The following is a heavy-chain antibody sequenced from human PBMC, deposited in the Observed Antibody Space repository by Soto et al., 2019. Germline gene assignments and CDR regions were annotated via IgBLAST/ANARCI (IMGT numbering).Heavy chain of an antibody. CDR1: GFTFSSYG. D-gene: IGHD6-6*01. J-gene: IGHJ4*02. CDR2: ISYDGSNK. V-gene: IGHV3-30*18. Sequence: VGSLRLSCAASGFTFSSYGMHWVRQAPGKGLEWVAVISYDGSNKYYADSVKGRFTISRDNSKNTLYLQMNSLRAEDTAVYYCAKDVGEQLVRPTDSDYWGQGTLVTVSS. CDR3: AKDVGEQLVRPTDSDY.